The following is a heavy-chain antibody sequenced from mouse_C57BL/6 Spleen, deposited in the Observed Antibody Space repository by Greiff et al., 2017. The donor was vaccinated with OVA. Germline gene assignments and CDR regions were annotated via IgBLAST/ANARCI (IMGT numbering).Heavy chain of an antibody. CDR1: GYSITSGYY. V-gene: IGHV3-6*01. D-gene: IGHD1-3*01. CDR2: IRYDGSN. J-gene: IGHJ2*01. CDR3: ARRSSRLFDY. Sequence: EVQVVESGPGLVKPSPSLSLTCSVSGYSITSGYYWNWIRQLPGNQLEWMGYIRYDGSNNYNPSLKNRISITRDTSKNQFYLKLNSVTTEDTATYYCARRSSRLFDYWGQSTTLTVSS.